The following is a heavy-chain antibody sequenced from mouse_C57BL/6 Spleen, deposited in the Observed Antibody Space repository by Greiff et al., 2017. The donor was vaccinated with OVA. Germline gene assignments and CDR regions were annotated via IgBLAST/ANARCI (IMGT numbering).Heavy chain of an antibody. J-gene: IGHJ3*01. CDR2: IDPSDSET. CDR3: ARRDDYDWCAY. Sequence: VQLQQPGAELVRPGSSVKLSCKASGYTFTSYWMHWVKQRPIQGLEWIGNIDPSDSETHYNQKFKDKATLTVDKSSSTAYMQLSSLTSEDSAVYYCARRDDYDWCAYWGQGTLVTVSA. CDR1: GYTFTSYW. V-gene: IGHV1-52*01. D-gene: IGHD2-4*01.